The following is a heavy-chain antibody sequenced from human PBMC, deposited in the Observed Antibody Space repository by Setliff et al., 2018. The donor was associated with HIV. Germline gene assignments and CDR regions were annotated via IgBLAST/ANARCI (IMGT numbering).Heavy chain of an antibody. D-gene: IGHD1-26*01. CDR1: GFTFSSYW. J-gene: IGHJ4*02. V-gene: IGHV3-15*01. CDR2: IKSKTDGGTT. Sequence: GGSLRLSCAASGFTFSSYWMTWVRQAPGKGLEWVGRIKSKTDGGTTDYAAPVKGRFTISRDDSKNTLYLQLNSLRVEDTAMYYCGTCTRREPFDYWGQGTQVTVSS. CDR3: GTCTRREPFDY.